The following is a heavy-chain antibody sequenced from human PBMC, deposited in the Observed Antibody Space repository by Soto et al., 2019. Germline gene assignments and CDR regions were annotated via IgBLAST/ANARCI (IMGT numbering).Heavy chain of an antibody. J-gene: IGHJ5*02. V-gene: IGHV3-72*01. CDR2: TRNKANSYTT. D-gene: IGHD1-7*01. Sequence: EVQLVESGGGLVQPGGSLRLSCAASGFTFSDHYMDWVCQAPGKGLEWVGRTRNKANSYTTEYAASVKGRFTISRDDSKNSLYLQMNSLKTEDTAVYYCARENWNYANWFDPWGQGNLVTVSS. CDR1: GFTFSDHY. CDR3: ARENWNYANWFDP.